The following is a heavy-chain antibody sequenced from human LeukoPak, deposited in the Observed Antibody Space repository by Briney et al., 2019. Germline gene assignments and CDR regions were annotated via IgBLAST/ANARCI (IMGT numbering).Heavy chain of an antibody. Sequence: PGGSLRLSCAASGFTFRSSNMNWVRQAPGKGLEWVSSITSSGHIYDADSVKGRFTISRDNANNYLFLQMRSLRAEDTAVYYCAKDQGLTPGRPGAFDIWGQGTMVTVSS. CDR1: GFTFRSSN. CDR3: AKDQGLTPGRPGAFDI. D-gene: IGHD3-16*01. J-gene: IGHJ3*02. V-gene: IGHV3-21*06. CDR2: ITSSGHI.